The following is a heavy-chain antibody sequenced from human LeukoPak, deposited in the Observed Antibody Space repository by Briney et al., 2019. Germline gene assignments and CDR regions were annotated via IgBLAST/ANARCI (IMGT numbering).Heavy chain of an antibody. J-gene: IGHJ4*02. Sequence: GSSVKVSCKASGGTFSSYTMSWVRQAPGQGLEWMGRIIPILGIANYAQKFQGRVTITADKSTSTAYMELSSLRSEDTAVYYCARGRNRGSYTLSYWGQGTLVTVSS. CDR3: ARGRNRGSYTLSY. V-gene: IGHV1-69*02. D-gene: IGHD1-26*01. CDR2: IIPILGIA. CDR1: GGTFSSYT.